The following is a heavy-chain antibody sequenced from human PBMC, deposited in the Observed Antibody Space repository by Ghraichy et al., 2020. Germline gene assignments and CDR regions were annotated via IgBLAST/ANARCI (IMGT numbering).Heavy chain of an antibody. V-gene: IGHV4-39*01. Sequence: ESLNISCTVSGGSISSSSYYWGWIRQPPGKGLEWIGSIYYSGSTYYNPSLKSRVTISVDTSKNQFSLKLSSVTAADTAVYYCASTESLYSSSWYPLFDYWGQGTLVTVSS. CDR3: ASTESLYSSSWYPLFDY. CDR1: GGSISSSSYY. CDR2: IYYSGST. D-gene: IGHD6-13*01. J-gene: IGHJ4*02.